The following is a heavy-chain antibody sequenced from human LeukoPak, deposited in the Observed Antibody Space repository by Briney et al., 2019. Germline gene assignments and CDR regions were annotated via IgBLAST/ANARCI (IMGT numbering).Heavy chain of an antibody. CDR1: GFTFDDYA. Sequence: GGSLRLSCAASGFTFDDYAMHWVRQAPGKGLEWVSLISWDGDSAYYADSVKGRFTISRGNSKNSLYLQMNSLRTEDTALYYCAKSIAVAMNDAFDIWGQGTMVTVSS. CDR2: ISWDGDSA. CDR3: AKSIAVAMNDAFDI. V-gene: IGHV3-43D*03. J-gene: IGHJ3*02. D-gene: IGHD6-19*01.